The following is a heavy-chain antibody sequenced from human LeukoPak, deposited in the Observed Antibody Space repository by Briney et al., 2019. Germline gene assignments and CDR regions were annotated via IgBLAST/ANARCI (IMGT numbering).Heavy chain of an antibody. CDR2: IKSKAPTETT. CDR1: GFTFSTYW. Sequence: GGSLRLSCAASGFTFSTYWMSWIRQGPGKGLEWVARIKSKAPTETTHYGAAVKDRFTISSDSSHYTVYLQMNSLKAEVTAGDHCSTDLLGQWEPFWGQGTLVTVSS. CDR3: STDLLGQWEPF. V-gene: IGHV3-15*01. J-gene: IGHJ4*02. D-gene: IGHD1-26*01.